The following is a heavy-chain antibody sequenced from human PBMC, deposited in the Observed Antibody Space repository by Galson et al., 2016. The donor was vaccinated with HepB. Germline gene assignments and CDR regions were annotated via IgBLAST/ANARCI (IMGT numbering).Heavy chain of an antibody. CDR3: ARGKSLWTMPWNYGLDV. V-gene: IGHV3-13*01. J-gene: IGHJ6*04. D-gene: IGHD2-2*01. CDR2: IETAGDT. CDR1: GFIFNTHD. Sequence: SLRLSCAASGFIFNTHDMHWVRQVTGKGLEWVSGIETAGDTYYADSVKGRFTISRENGKNSVYLQMNSLNAGDTAVYYCARGKSLWTMPWNYGLDVWGTGTTGTVSS.